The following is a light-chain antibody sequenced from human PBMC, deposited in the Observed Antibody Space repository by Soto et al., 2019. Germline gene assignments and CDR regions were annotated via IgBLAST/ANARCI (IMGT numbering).Light chain of an antibody. CDR1: QSVTTY. Sequence: EIVLTQSPATLSLSPGERATLSCRASQSVTTYLAWYQQKPGQAPRLLIYDATNRATGIPPRLSGSGSGTDFTLTISNLEPEDFAVYCCQQRSDWPPLFTFGPGTKVDIK. CDR3: QQRSDWPPLFT. J-gene: IGKJ3*01. CDR2: DAT. V-gene: IGKV3-11*01.